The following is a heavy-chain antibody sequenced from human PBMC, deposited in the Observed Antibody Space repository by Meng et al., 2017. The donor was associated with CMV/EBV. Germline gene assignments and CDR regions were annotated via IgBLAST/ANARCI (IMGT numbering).Heavy chain of an antibody. V-gene: IGHV1-8*03. CDR2: MNPNSGNT. D-gene: IGHD6-13*01. CDR3: ARSLGARRTGIAAAGFDY. Sequence: ASVKVSCKASGYTFTSYDTNWVRQATGQGLEWMGWMNPNSGNTGYAQKFQGRVTITRNTSISTAYMELSSLRSEDTAVYYCARSLGARRTGIAAAGFDYWGQGTLVTVSS. CDR1: GYTFTSYD. J-gene: IGHJ4*02.